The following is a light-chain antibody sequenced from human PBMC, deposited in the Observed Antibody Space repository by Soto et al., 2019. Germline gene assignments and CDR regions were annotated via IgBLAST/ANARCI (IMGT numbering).Light chain of an antibody. CDR2: DVN. CDR1: SSDVGNYNY. J-gene: IGLJ2*01. V-gene: IGLV2-14*01. Sequence: QSVLTQPASVSGSPGQSITISCTGTSSDVGNYNYVSWYQQHPGKAPKLMIYDVNNRPSGVSHRFSGSKSGNTASLTISGLQAEDEADYYCSSYTSTTTLVVFGGGTKLTVL. CDR3: SSYTSTTTLVV.